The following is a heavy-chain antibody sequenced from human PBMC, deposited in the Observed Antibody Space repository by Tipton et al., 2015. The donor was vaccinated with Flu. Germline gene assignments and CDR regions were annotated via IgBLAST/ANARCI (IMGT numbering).Heavy chain of an antibody. D-gene: IGHD3-10*01. J-gene: IGHJ4*02. V-gene: IGHV4-59*01. CDR3: ARGYFRELDY. CDR1: GGSISSYY. Sequence: TLSLTCTVSGGSISSYYWSWIRQPPGKGLEWIGYIYYSGRTNYNPSLKSRVTISVDTSKNQSSLKLSSVTAADTAVYYCARGYFRELDYWGQGTLVTVSS. CDR2: IYYSGRT.